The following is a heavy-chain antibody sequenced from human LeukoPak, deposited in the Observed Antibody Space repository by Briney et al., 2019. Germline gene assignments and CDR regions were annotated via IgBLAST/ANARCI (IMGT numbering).Heavy chain of an antibody. CDR2: IVGDSTDT. CDR3: AADPDTTMAFDC. D-gene: IGHD5-18*01. J-gene: IGHJ4*02. V-gene: IGHV1-58*02. CDR1: RFTFTSSS. Sequence: SVKVSCKASRFTFTSSSIQWIRQARGQRLEWIGWIVGDSTDTYYAQRFQERVTIARDMSTSTAYLELSSLRSEDTAVYYCAADPDTTMAFDCWGQGTLVTVSS.